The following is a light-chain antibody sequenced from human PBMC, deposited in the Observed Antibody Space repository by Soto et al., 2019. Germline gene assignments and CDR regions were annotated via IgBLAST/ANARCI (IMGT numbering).Light chain of an antibody. CDR1: QSVNSN. V-gene: IGKV3-15*01. Sequence: EIVMTQSPATLSVSPGESATLSCRASQSVNSNLAWYRQKPGQAPRLLISDASTRATGVTARFSGSGSGTEFTLTISSLQSEDSGIYYCQQYNFWPPLTFGGGTKVEIK. CDR2: DAS. CDR3: QQYNFWPPLT. J-gene: IGKJ4*01.